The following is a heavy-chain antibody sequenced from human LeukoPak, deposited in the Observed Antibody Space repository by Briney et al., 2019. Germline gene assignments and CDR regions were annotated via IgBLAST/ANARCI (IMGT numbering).Heavy chain of an antibody. CDR2: ISSSSRYI. Sequence: KPGGSLRLSCVASGFTFNSHTMNWVRQAPGKGLEWVSLISSSSRYIYYADSVKGRFTISRDNAKNSLYLQMNSLRAEDAAVYYCARDPSDFYGSGSYKDNWGQGTLVTVSS. J-gene: IGHJ4*02. V-gene: IGHV3-21*06. D-gene: IGHD3-10*01. CDR1: GFTFNSHT. CDR3: ARDPSDFYGSGSYKDN.